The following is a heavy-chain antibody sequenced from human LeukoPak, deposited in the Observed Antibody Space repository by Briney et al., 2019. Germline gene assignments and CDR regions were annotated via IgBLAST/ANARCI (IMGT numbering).Heavy chain of an antibody. V-gene: IGHV3-30*04. D-gene: IGHD2-8*01. Sequence: GGSLRLSCAASGCTFSSYAMHWVRQAPGKGLEWVAVISYDGGYKYYADSVKGRCTISRDNSKNTLYLQMKSLRPEDTAVYYCARDRVYPFFDHWGQGALVTVSS. CDR2: ISYDGGYK. J-gene: IGHJ4*02. CDR3: ARDRVYPFFDH. CDR1: GCTFSSYA.